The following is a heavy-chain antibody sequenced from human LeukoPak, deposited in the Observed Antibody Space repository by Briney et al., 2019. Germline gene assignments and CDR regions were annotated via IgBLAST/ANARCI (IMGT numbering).Heavy chain of an antibody. CDR3: ARDSCSGGSCYPPDASDY. Sequence: GGSLRLSCAASGFTFSSYSMNWLRQAPGKGLEWVSSISSSSSYIYYADSVKGRFTISRDNAKNSLYLQMNSLRAEDTAVYYCARDSCSGGSCYPPDASDYWGQGTLVTVSS. D-gene: IGHD2-15*01. J-gene: IGHJ4*02. V-gene: IGHV3-21*01. CDR1: GFTFSSYS. CDR2: ISSSSSYI.